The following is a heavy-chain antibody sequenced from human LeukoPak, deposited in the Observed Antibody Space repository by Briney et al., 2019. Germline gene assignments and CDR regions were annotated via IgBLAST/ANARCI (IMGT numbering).Heavy chain of an antibody. CDR2: MNPNSGNT. Sequence: ASVKVSCKASGLTFTSYDINWVRQATGQGLEWMGWMNPNSGNTGYAQKFQGRVTMTRNTSISTAYMELSSPRSEDTAVYYCARRGVRVATIDYWGQGTLVTVSS. D-gene: IGHD5-12*01. J-gene: IGHJ4*02. CDR3: ARRGVRVATIDY. V-gene: IGHV1-8*01. CDR1: GLTFTSYD.